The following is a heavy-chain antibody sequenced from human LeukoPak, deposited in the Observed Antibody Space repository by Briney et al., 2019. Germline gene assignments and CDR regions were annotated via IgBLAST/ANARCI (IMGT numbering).Heavy chain of an antibody. CDR1: GFTFSSYA. CDR2: ISGSGGST. V-gene: IGHV3-23*01. D-gene: IGHD3-22*01. CDR3: TKEPDSSSYYYLGFDY. J-gene: IGHJ4*02. Sequence: GGSLRLSCAASGFTFSSYAMSWVRQAPGKGLEWVSAISGSGGSTYYADSVKGRFTISRDNSKNTLYLQMNSLRAEDTAVYYCTKEPDSSSYYYLGFDYWGQGTLVTVSS.